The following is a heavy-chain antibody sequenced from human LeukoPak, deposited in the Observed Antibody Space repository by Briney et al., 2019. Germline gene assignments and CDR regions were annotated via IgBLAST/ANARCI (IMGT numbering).Heavy chain of an antibody. D-gene: IGHD6-19*01. CDR3: TREPVP. J-gene: IGHJ4*02. CDR1: GGSINNYY. V-gene: IGHV4-59*12. Sequence: SETLSLTCTVSGGSINNYYWDWIRQPPGKGLEWIGYIYYSGSASYNPSLKSRVTMSADMSKNQLSLKLTSVTAADTAVYYCTREPVPWGQGTLVTVSS. CDR2: IYYSGSA.